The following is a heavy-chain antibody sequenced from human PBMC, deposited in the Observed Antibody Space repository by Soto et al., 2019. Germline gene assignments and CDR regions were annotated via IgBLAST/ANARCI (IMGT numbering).Heavy chain of an antibody. CDR3: ARDSALTMVRGAYYYYGMDV. D-gene: IGHD3-10*01. V-gene: IGHV4-31*03. Sequence: PSETLSLTCTVSGGSISSGGYYWSWIRQHPGKGLEWIGYIYYSGSTYYNPSLKSRVTIPVDTSKNQFSLKLSSVTAADTAVYYCARDSALTMVRGAYYYYGMDVWGQGTTVTVSS. CDR2: IYYSGST. J-gene: IGHJ6*02. CDR1: GGSISSGGYY.